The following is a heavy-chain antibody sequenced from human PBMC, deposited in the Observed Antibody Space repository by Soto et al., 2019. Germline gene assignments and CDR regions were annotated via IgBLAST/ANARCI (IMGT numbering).Heavy chain of an antibody. D-gene: IGHD4-17*01. CDR2: VSGSGGRT. V-gene: IGHV3-23*01. CDR1: GFTFSSYA. J-gene: IGHJ4*02. CDR3: AKEGNDYGDYIDY. Sequence: GGSLRLSCAASGFTFSSYAMSWVRQAPGKGLEWVSTVSGSGGRTYYADSVKGRFTISRDNSKNTLYLQMNSLRAEDTAIYYCAKEGNDYGDYIDYWGQGTLVTVSS.